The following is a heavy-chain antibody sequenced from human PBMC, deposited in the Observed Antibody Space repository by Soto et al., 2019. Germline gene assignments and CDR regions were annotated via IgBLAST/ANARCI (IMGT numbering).Heavy chain of an antibody. J-gene: IGHJ4*02. V-gene: IGHV3-30-3*01. CDR3: VREITWERLIDC. CDR2: ISYDGSNK. D-gene: IGHD1-26*01. Sequence: QVQLVESGGGVVQPGRSLRLSCAASGFTFSSYAMHWVRQAPGKGLEWVAVISYDGSNKYYADSVKGRFTISRGNSKNTLYLHMSSLRAEDGAVYFCVREITWERLIDCWGQGALVTVSS. CDR1: GFTFSSYA.